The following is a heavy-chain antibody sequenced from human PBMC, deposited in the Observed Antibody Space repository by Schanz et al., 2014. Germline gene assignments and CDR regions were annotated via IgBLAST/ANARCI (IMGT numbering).Heavy chain of an antibody. D-gene: IGHD6-13*01. V-gene: IGHV4-31*03. Sequence: QVQLQESGPGVVKPSETLSLTCTVSGASITSGGHYWTWIRQVPGKGLEWIGCIDDTWGPKNNSPLKARVPVSLDASTNQFSLKLSSVPAADTAVYYCAREGTGAVRGYFDYWGQGALVTVSS. J-gene: IGHJ4*02. CDR1: GASITSGGHY. CDR3: AREGTGAVRGYFDY. CDR2: IDDTWGP.